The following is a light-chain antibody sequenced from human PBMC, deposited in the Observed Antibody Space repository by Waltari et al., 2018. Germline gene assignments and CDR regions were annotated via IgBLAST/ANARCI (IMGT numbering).Light chain of an antibody. CDR2: DVT. Sequence: QSALTQPRSVSGSPGHSVTISCTGTSSDVGGYDYVSWYQHHPGKAPKLMIFDVTKRPSGVPVRFSGSKSGNTASLTISGLQAEDEADYYCCSYAGSYTHVVFGGGTKLTVL. V-gene: IGLV2-11*01. CDR1: SSDVGGYDY. J-gene: IGLJ2*01. CDR3: CSYAGSYTHVV.